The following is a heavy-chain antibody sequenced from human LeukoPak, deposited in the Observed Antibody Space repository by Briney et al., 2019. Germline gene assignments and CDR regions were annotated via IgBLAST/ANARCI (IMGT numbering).Heavy chain of an antibody. V-gene: IGHV4-39*07. D-gene: IGHD3-10*01. CDR1: GGSFSISNYY. Sequence: PSETLSLTCTVSGGSFSISNYYWGWIRQPPGKGLEWIGEINHSGSTNYNPSLKSRVTISVDTSKNQFSLKLSSVTAADTAVYYCARGTGLWFGEPFSYWGQGTLVTVSS. CDR2: INHSGST. CDR3: ARGTGLWFGEPFSY. J-gene: IGHJ4*02.